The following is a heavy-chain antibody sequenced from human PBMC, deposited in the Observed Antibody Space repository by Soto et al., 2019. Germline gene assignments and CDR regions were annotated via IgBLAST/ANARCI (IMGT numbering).Heavy chain of an antibody. CDR3: ARERSIAARTNWFDP. CDR2: IYYSGST. V-gene: IGHV4-59*01. CDR1: SGSISSYY. Sequence: PSETLSLTCTVSSGSISSYYWSWIRQPPGKGLEWIGYIYYSGSTNYNPSLKSRVTISVDTSKNQFSLKLSSVTAADTAVYYCARERSIAARTNWFDPWGQGTLVTVSS. D-gene: IGHD6-6*01. J-gene: IGHJ5*02.